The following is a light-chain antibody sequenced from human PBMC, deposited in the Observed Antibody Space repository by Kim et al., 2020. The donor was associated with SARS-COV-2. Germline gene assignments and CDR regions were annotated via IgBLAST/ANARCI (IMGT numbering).Light chain of an antibody. Sequence: QSVVTQPASVSGSPGQSITISCTGTSSDVGGFNYVSWYQQYPGKAPKFMIYDVSQRPSGVSNRFSGSKSGNTASLTISGLQAEDEADYYCSSYTNSGTWVFGGGTQLTVL. V-gene: IGLV2-14*03. CDR3: SSYTNSGTWV. CDR1: SSDVGGFNY. J-gene: IGLJ3*02. CDR2: DVS.